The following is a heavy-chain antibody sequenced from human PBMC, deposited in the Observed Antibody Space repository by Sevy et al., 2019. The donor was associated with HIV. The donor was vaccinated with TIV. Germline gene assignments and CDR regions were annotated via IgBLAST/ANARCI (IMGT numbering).Heavy chain of an antibody. J-gene: IGHJ4*02. Sequence: GGSLRLSCAASGFTFSSYGIHWVRQTPGKGLEWVAVIWYDGSNKYYADSVKGRFTISRDNSKNTLYLQMNSLRAEDTAVYYCARDKLPPVMVTMVRGALSYYFDYWGQGTLVTVSS. CDR3: ARDKLPPVMVTMVRGALSYYFDY. CDR1: GFTFSSYG. V-gene: IGHV3-33*01. CDR2: IWYDGSNK. D-gene: IGHD3-10*01.